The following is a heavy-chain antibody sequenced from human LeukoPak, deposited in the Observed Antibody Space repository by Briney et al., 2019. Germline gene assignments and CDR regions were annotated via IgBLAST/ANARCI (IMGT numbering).Heavy chain of an antibody. CDR3: ARANYDFWSGYYTGFDY. D-gene: IGHD3-3*01. J-gene: IGHJ4*02. CDR2: IYYSGST. V-gene: IGHV4-30-4*08. CDR1: GGSISSGGYY. Sequence: PSETLSLTCTVSGGSISSGGYYWSWIRQPPGKGLEWIGYIYYSGSTYYNPSLKSRVTISVDTSKNQFPLKLSSVTAADTAVYYCARANYDFWSGYYTGFDYWGQGTLVTVSS.